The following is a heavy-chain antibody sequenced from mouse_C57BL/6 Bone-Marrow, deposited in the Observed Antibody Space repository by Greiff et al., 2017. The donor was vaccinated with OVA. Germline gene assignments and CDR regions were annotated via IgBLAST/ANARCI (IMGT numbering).Heavy chain of an antibody. Sequence: QVQLKESGAELARPGASVKLSCKASGYTFTSYGISWVKQRTGQGLKWIGEIYPRSGNTYYNEKFKGKATLTADKSSSTAYMELRSLTSEDSAVYFCARLVRLGRRAMDYWGQGTSVTVSS. CDR3: ARLVRLGRRAMDY. CDR2: IYPRSGNT. J-gene: IGHJ4*01. CDR1: GYTFTSYG. V-gene: IGHV1-81*01. D-gene: IGHD4-1*01.